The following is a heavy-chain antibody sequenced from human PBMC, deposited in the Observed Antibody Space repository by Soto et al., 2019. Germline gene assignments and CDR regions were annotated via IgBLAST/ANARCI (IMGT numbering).Heavy chain of an antibody. CDR3: LSFWTDS. Sequence: EGQLVGSGGGLVQPGGSLRLSWAASGFSFRNYWINWVRKAPGKGLEWVANIKEDGSEMNYVDSVKGRFTISRDNAKNSVYLQMNSLRAEDTAVYYCLSFWTDSWGQGTLVTVSS. D-gene: IGHD1-1*01. CDR2: IKEDGSEM. V-gene: IGHV3-7*03. J-gene: IGHJ4*02. CDR1: GFSFRNYW.